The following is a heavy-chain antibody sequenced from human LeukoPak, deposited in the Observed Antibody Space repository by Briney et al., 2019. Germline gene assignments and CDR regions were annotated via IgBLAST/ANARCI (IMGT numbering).Heavy chain of an antibody. V-gene: IGHV1-18*04. J-gene: IGHJ5*02. CDR3: ARVGGTTQTTTGWFDP. CDR1: GYTFTGYY. D-gene: IGHD4-11*01. CDR2: ISAYNGNT. Sequence: ASVKVSCKASGYTFTGYYMHWVRQAPGQGLEWMGWISAYNGNTNYAQKLQGRVTMTTDTSTSTAYMELRSLRSDDTAVYYCARVGGTTQTTTGWFDPWGQGTLVTVSS.